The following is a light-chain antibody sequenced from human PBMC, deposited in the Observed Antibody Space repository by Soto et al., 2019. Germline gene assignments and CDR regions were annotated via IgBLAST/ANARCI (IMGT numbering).Light chain of an antibody. Sequence: DIQMTQSPSSLSASVGDRVTITCRASESISRHLNWYQQKPGKAPKLLIHAASSLQNGVPSRFSGSGSGTDFTLTISNLQPEDFATYYCQQSYSTLSITFGQGTRLEIK. CDR2: AAS. V-gene: IGKV1-39*01. CDR3: QQSYSTLSIT. J-gene: IGKJ5*01. CDR1: ESISRH.